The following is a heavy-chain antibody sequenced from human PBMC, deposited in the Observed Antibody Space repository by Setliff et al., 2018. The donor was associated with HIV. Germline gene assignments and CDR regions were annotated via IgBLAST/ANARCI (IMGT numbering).Heavy chain of an antibody. V-gene: IGHV1-58*01. Sequence: SVKVSCKASGFSFTSSAVQWVRRARGQRLEWIGWIVVGSGKTNYAQKFQERVTITRDMSTSTAYMELSSLRSDDTAVYFCAAGEGVPDSWAFDYWGQGTPVTVSS. CDR2: IVVGSGKT. CDR3: AAGEGVPDSWAFDY. J-gene: IGHJ4*02. D-gene: IGHD1-26*01. CDR1: GFSFTSSA.